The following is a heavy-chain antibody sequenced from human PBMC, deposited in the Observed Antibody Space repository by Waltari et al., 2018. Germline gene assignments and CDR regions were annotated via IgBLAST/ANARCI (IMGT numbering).Heavy chain of an antibody. CDR3: TTQYWGNGIVIDH. J-gene: IGHJ4*02. CDR1: GFTFNTAW. Sequence: EGQLVESGGGLVKPGGSLSLSCAASGFTFNTAWMSWVRQAPGKGLQWVGRIESKSDGGKIDYGAPVKGRFTISRDDSKNTLYLQMDSLKNEDTAVYYCTTQYWGNGIVIDHWGQGAQVTVSS. CDR2: IESKSDGGKI. D-gene: IGHD7-27*01. V-gene: IGHV3-15*04.